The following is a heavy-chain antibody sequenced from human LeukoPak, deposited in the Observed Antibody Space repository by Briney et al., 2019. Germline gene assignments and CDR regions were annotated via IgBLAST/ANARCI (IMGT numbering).Heavy chain of an antibody. CDR1: GGSISSSSYY. V-gene: IGHV4-39*07. CDR3: ARVDGSPDS. J-gene: IGHJ4*02. Sequence: PSETLSLTCTVSGGSISSSSYYWGWIRQPPGKGLEWIGSIYYSGSTYYNPSLKSRVTISVDTSKNQFSLKLSSVTAADTAVYYCARVDGSPDSWGQGTLVTVSS. D-gene: IGHD2-15*01. CDR2: IYYSGST.